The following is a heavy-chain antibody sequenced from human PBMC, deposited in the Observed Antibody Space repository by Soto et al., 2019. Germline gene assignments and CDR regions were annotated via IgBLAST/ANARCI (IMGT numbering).Heavy chain of an antibody. Sequence: PSETLSLTCAVSGYSINSDYYWGWIRQPPGKGLEWIGSVDHSGRTYYSPSLRSRLTIFIDTSKNQFSLGLTSVTAADTAMYFCAKKGYYPSGKINLFDSWGPGTLVTVSS. V-gene: IGHV4-38-2*01. D-gene: IGHD3-10*01. J-gene: IGHJ4*02. CDR3: AKKGYYPSGKINLFDS. CDR1: GYSINSDYY. CDR2: VDHSGRT.